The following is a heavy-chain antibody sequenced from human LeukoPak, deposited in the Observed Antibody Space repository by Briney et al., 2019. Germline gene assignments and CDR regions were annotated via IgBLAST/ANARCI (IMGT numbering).Heavy chain of an antibody. CDR2: IYTSGST. CDR3: ARESSRGIAARPDWYFDL. V-gene: IGHV4-4*07. D-gene: IGHD6-6*01. J-gene: IGHJ2*01. CDR1: GDPISSYY. Sequence: SETLSLTCTVSGDPISSYYWSWIRQPAGKGLEWIGRIYTSGSTNYNPSLKSRVTMSVDTSKNQFSLKLSSVTAADTAVYYCARESSRGIAARPDWYFDLWGRGTLVTVSS.